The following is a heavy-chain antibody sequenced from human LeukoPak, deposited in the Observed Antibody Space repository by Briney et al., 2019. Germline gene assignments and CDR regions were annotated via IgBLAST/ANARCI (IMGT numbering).Heavy chain of an antibody. Sequence: GASVKVSCKASGYTFTGYYMHWVRQAPGQGLEWMGWINPNSGGTNYAQKFQGRVTMTRDTSISTAYMELSRLRSDDTAVYYCAVVAATFRYYYYMDVWGKGTTVTVSS. V-gene: IGHV1-2*02. CDR1: GYTFTGYY. CDR2: INPNSGGT. D-gene: IGHD2-15*01. J-gene: IGHJ6*03. CDR3: AVVAATFRYYYYMDV.